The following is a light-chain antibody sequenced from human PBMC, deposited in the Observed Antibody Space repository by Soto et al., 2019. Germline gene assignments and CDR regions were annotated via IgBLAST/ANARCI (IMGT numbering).Light chain of an antibody. CDR2: DVN. CDR1: SSDIGAYNF. V-gene: IGLV2-14*03. CDR3: TSLTTSTTMI. Sequence: QSALTQPASVSGSPGQSITISCTGTSSDIGAYNFVSWYQQHPGKTPKLMLYDVNIRPSGVSNRFSGSKSGNTASVTISGLQAEDEADYYCTSLTTSTTMIFGGGTNVTVL. J-gene: IGLJ2*01.